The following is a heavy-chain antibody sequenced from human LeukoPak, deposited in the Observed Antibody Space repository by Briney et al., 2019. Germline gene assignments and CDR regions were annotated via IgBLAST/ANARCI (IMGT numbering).Heavy chain of an antibody. CDR3: ARMTSYSSACYFDS. V-gene: IGHV4-59*01. D-gene: IGHD6-19*01. CDR1: GGSISVYY. CDR2: IYYSGTT. J-gene: IGHJ4*02. Sequence: SETLSLTCTVTGGSISVYYWSWIRQPPGKGLEGVGFIYYSGTTNYNPSLKSRVTVSVDTSKNQFSLMLSPVTAADTAVYYCARMTSYSSACYFDSWGQGNLVTVSS.